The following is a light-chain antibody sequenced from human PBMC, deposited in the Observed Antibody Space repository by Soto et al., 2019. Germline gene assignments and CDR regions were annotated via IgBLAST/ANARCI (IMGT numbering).Light chain of an antibody. Sequence: QSALTQPASVSGSRGQSITISCAGTSSDVGSFNLVSWYQQHPGKAPKLVIYEGTQRPSGVSNRFSASKSGNTASLTISGLQAEDEADYYCSSYAGSANYVFGTGTKVNVL. CDR2: EGT. V-gene: IGLV2-23*01. J-gene: IGLJ1*01. CDR3: SSYAGSANYV. CDR1: SSDVGSFNL.